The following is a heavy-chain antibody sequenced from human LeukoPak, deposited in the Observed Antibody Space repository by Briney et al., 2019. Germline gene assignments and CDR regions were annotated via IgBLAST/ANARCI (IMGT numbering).Heavy chain of an antibody. CDR2: VSSSSTYI. D-gene: IGHD3-10*01. CDR3: ASQDHYYGSGSYYNRDY. V-gene: IGHV3-21*04. J-gene: IGHJ4*02. CDR1: GFTFSSYT. Sequence: GGSLRLSCAASGFTFSSYTMSWVRQAPGKGLEWVSTVSSSSTYIYYADSVKGRFTISRDNSKNTLYLQMNSLRAEDTAVYYCASQDHYYGSGSYYNRDYWGQGTLVTVSS.